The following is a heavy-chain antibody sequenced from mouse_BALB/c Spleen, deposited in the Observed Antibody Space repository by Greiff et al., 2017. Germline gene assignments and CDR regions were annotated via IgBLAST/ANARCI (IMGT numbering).Heavy chain of an antibody. V-gene: IGHV1-54*01. CDR1: GYAFTNYL. D-gene: IGHD2-1*01. CDR3: ARDGNYLYWYFDV. Sequence: VQVVESGAELVRPGTSVKVSCKASGYAFTNYLIEWVKQRPGQGLEWIGVINPGSGGTNYNEKFKGKATLTADKSSSTAYMQLSSLTSDDSAVYFCARDGNYLYWYFDVWGAGTTVTVSS. J-gene: IGHJ1*01. CDR2: INPGSGGT.